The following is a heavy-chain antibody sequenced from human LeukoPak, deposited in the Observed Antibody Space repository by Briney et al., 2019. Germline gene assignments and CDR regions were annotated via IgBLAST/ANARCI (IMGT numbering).Heavy chain of an antibody. CDR3: ARDLSDWNDENDAFDI. V-gene: IGHV3-21*01. J-gene: IGHJ3*02. D-gene: IGHD1-1*01. CDR1: GFTSSSYS. Sequence: GGSLRLSCAASGFTSSSYSMNWVRQAPGKGLEWVSSISSSSSYIYYADSVKGRFTISRDNAKNSLYLQMNSLRAEDTAVYYCARDLSDWNDENDAFDIWGQGTMVTVSS. CDR2: ISSSSSYI.